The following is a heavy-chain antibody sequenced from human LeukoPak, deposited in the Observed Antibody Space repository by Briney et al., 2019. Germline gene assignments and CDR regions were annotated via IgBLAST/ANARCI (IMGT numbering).Heavy chain of an antibody. V-gene: IGHV4-61*02. CDR2: IYTSGST. J-gene: IGHJ4*02. CDR3: ARDLGVNDY. Sequence: SQTLSLTCTVSGGSIRSGSYYWRWIRQPAGKGLEWIGRIYTSGSTNYNPSLKSRVTISVDTSKNQFSLKLSSVTAADTAVYYCARDLGVNDYWGQGTLVTVSS. D-gene: IGHD1-26*01. CDR1: GGSIRSGSYY.